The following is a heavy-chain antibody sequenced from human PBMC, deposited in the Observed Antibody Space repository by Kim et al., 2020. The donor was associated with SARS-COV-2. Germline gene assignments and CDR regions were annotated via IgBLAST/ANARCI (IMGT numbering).Heavy chain of an antibody. CDR2: IYYSGST. CDR1: GGSISSSSYY. D-gene: IGHD3-10*01. V-gene: IGHV4-39*01. J-gene: IGHJ4*02. Sequence: SETLSLTCTVSGGSISSSSYYWGWIRQPPGKGLEWIGSIYYSGSTYYNPSLKSRVTISVDTSKNQFSLKLSSVTAADTAVYYCARHELRFGELLGYWGQGTLVTVSS. CDR3: ARHELRFGELLGY.